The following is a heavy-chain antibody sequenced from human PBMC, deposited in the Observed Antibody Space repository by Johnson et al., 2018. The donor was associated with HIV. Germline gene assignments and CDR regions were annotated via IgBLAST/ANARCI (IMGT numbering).Heavy chain of an antibody. V-gene: IGHV3-11*04. Sequence: QVQLVESGGGLVKPGGSLRLSCAASGLTFSDYDMSWIRQAPGKGLEWVSYISSSGSTIYYADSVEGRFPTSRDNAKNSLYLQMNSLRAEDTAVYYCARNGLIPAAKGVAFDIWGQGTTVTVSS. CDR1: GLTFSDYD. CDR3: ARNGLIPAAKGVAFDI. J-gene: IGHJ3*02. CDR2: ISSSGSTI. D-gene: IGHD2-2*01.